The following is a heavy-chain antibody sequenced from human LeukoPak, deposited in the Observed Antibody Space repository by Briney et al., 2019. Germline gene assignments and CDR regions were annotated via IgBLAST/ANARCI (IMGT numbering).Heavy chain of an antibody. D-gene: IGHD6-13*01. V-gene: IGHV4-59*08. Sequence: SETLSLTCTVSGGSFNNYYWSWIRQPPGKGLDWIGYIYRGSTKYNPSLTSRVTISMDTSQNQISLRLLSVTAADTAVYYCAGHAAISAAGTAPFDNWGQGTLVTVSS. CDR1: GGSFNNYY. CDR3: AGHAAISAAGTAPFDN. J-gene: IGHJ4*02. CDR2: IYRGST.